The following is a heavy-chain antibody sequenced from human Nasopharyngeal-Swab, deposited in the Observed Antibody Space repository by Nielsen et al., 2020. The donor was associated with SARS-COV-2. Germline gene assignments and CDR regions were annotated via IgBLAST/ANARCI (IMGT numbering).Heavy chain of an antibody. CDR1: GYTFTSYG. J-gene: IGHJ3*02. Sequence: ASVKVSCKASGYTFTSYGISWVRQAPGQGLEWMGWISAYNGNTNYAQKLQGRVTRTTDTSTSTAYMELRSLRSDDTAVYYCARVSQLRYFDWLLGGVGAFDIWGQGTMVTVSS. D-gene: IGHD3-9*01. CDR2: ISAYNGNT. V-gene: IGHV1-18*01. CDR3: ARVSQLRYFDWLLGGVGAFDI.